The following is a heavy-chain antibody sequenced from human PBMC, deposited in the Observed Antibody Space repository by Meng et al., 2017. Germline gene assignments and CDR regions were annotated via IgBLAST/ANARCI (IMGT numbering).Heavy chain of an antibody. V-gene: IGHV4-4*02. Sequence: GSLRLSCAVSGGSISSSNWWSWIRQPPGKGREWIGEINHSGSTNYNPSLKSRVTISVDTSKNQFSLKLSSVTAADTAVYYCARSDYYDSSGYYYWVDYWGQGTLVTVSS. CDR1: GGSISSSNW. D-gene: IGHD3-22*01. CDR2: INHSGST. J-gene: IGHJ4*02. CDR3: ARSDYYDSSGYYYWVDY.